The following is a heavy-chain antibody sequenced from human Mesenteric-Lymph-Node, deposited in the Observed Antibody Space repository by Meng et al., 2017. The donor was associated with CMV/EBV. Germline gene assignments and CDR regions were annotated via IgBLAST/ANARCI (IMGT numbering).Heavy chain of an antibody. Sequence: SETLSLTCTVSGGSISTSSSYWGWIRQPPGKGLEWIGSVYYSGSTYYNPSLYSRVTISRDTSKNQFSLRLSSVTAADTAVYYCARGPYCTYSTCDIRGALDYWGQGTPVTVSS. V-gene: IGHV4-39*07. D-gene: IGHD2-8*01. CDR2: VYYSGST. J-gene: IGHJ4*02. CDR1: GGSISTSSSY. CDR3: ARGPYCTYSTCDIRGALDY.